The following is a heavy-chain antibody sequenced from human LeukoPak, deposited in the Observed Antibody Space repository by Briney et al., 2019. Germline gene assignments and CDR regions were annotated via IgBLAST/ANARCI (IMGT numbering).Heavy chain of an antibody. D-gene: IGHD5-18*01. V-gene: IGHV3-9*01. CDR1: GFTFGDYA. J-gene: IGHJ4*02. Sequence: PGGSLRLSCAASGFTFGDYAMHWVRQTPGKGLEWVSAISWNSGNIYYADSVKGRFTISRDNAKNSLYLQMNGLRAEDTALYYRAKGRVFHYGYIFEYLDYWGRKPLLSVPS. CDR3: AKGRVFHYGYIFEYLDY. CDR2: ISWNSGNI.